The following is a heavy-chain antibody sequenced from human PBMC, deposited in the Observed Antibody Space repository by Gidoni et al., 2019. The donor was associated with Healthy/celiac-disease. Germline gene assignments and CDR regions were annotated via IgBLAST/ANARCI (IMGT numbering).Heavy chain of an antibody. D-gene: IGHD1-1*01. Sequence: QLQLQESGPGLVKPSETLSLTCTVSGGSISRSSYYWGWIRQPPGKGLEWIGSSYYSGSTYYNPSLKSRVTISVDTSKNQFSLKLSSVTAADTAVYYCARFSPAGTTYNWFDPWGQGTLVTVSS. J-gene: IGHJ5*02. V-gene: IGHV4-39*01. CDR1: GGSISRSSYY. CDR2: SYYSGST. CDR3: ARFSPAGTTYNWFDP.